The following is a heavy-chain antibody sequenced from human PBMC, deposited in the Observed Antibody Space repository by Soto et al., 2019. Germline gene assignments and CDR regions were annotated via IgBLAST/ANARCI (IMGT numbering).Heavy chain of an antibody. CDR2: ISGSGGST. CDR3: AKAGQNPSRDISSSFLDYYYYVKDV. CDR1: GFTFSSYA. V-gene: IGHV3-23*01. Sequence: GGSLRLSCAASGFTFSSYAMSWVRQAPGKGLEWVSAISGSGGSTYYADSVKGRFTISRDNSKNTLYLQMNSLRAEDTAVYYCAKAGQNPSRDISSSFLDYYYYVKDVWGQGTTVTVS. D-gene: IGHD6-6*01. J-gene: IGHJ6*02.